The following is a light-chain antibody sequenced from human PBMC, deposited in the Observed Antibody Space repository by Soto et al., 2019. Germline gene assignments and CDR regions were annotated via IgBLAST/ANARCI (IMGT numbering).Light chain of an antibody. J-gene: IGKJ1*01. CDR3: QQSYSTPRT. CDR1: QSIVSY. CDR2: AAS. V-gene: IGKV1-39*01. Sequence: DIQMTQSPSSLSASVRDRVTITCRASQSIVSYLNWYQQKPGKAPKLLIYAASSLQSGVPSRFSGSGSGTDCTLTISSLQPEDFAIYYCQQSYSTPRTFGQGTKVEIK.